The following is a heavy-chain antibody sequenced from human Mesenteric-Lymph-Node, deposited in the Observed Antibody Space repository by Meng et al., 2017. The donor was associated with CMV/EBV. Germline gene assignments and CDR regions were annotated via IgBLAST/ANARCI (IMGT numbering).Heavy chain of an antibody. J-gene: IGHJ4*02. CDR2: VSPSGTHT. V-gene: IGHV3-23*01. Sequence: GESLKISCAASGFTFSIYAMSWVRQGPGKGLEWVSTVSPSGTHTDYADSLKGRFTISRDNSEMLYLQMNSLRAEDTAIYYCAKGGPTAASAYWGQGTLVTVSS. D-gene: IGHD2-2*01. CDR1: GFTFSIYA. CDR3: AKGGPTAASAY.